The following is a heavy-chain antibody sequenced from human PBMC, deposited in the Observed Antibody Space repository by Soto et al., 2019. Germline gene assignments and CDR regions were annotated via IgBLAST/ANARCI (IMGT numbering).Heavy chain of an antibody. CDR3: ARTYSSSSYLDY. Sequence: QVQLQESGPGLVKPSETLSLTCTVSGGSISSYYWSWIRQPPGKGLEWIGYIYYSGSTNYNPSLKSSVTITVDTTKNQFSLKLSSVTAADTAVYYCARTYSSSSYLDYWGQGTLVTVSS. CDR2: IYYSGST. D-gene: IGHD6-6*01. J-gene: IGHJ4*02. CDR1: GGSISSYY. V-gene: IGHV4-59*08.